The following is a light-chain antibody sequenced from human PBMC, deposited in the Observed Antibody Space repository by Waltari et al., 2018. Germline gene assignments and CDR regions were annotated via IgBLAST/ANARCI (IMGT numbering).Light chain of an antibody. J-gene: IGLJ3*02. CDR1: RNNVVNQG. CDR3: SAWDSDLVAVV. CDR2: RSD. Sequence: QAGLTQRPSVSRALGQTATPTCAGDRNNVVNQGVGWLQQHQGHPPKLLSYRSDNRPSGISERFSASRSGNTASLTITGLQADDEADYYCSAWDSDLVAVVFGGGTKLTVL. V-gene: IGLV10-54*04.